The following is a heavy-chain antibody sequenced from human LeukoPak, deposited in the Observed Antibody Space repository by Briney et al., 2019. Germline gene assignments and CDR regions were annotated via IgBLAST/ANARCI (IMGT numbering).Heavy chain of an antibody. J-gene: IGHJ4*02. V-gene: IGHV3-30*02. CDR2: IRYDGSNK. Sequence: PGGSLRLSCAASGFTFSSYGMHWVRQAPGKGLEWVAFIRYDGSNKYYADSVKGRFTISRDNSKNTLYLQMNSLRAEDTAVYYCAKGPHITMIVVVIPPDYWGQGTLVTVSS. CDR1: GFTFSSYG. D-gene: IGHD3-22*01. CDR3: AKGPHITMIVVVIPPDY.